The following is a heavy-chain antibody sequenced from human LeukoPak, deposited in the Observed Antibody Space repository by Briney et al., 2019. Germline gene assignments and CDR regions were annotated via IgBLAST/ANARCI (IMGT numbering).Heavy chain of an antibody. V-gene: IGHV4-39*01. D-gene: IGHD5-18*01. J-gene: IGHJ4*02. Sequence: SGTLSLTCTVSGDSIISNTFSWGWIRQPPGKGLAWIGNVSYTGDTYYNPSLKSRVTMSADTSKNQFSLKVNSVTAADTALYFCVRVDGSGYSPYWGQGTLVTVSS. CDR2: VSYTGDT. CDR3: VRVDGSGYSPY. CDR1: GDSIISNTFS.